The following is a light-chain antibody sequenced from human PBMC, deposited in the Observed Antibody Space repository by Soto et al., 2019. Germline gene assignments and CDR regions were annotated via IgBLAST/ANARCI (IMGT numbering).Light chain of an antibody. Sequence: EIVMTQSPATLSVSPGESATLSCRASQTIRSDLAWYQQKPGQVPRLLFYGASTRATGLPARFSGSGSGTEFTLTISSLQSEDSAVYYCQQYDKWPTFGQGTRLEIK. V-gene: IGKV3-15*01. CDR3: QQYDKWPT. CDR1: QTIRSD. J-gene: IGKJ5*01. CDR2: GAS.